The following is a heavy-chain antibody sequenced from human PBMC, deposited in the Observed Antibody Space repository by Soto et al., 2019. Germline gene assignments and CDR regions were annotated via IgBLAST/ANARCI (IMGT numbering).Heavy chain of an antibody. Sequence: GGSLRLSCAASGFPFSSYAMHWVRQAPGKGLEWVAVISYDGSNKYYADSVKGRFTISRDNSKNTLYLQMNSLRAEDTAVYYCAREVARYFDWLPREFDYWGQGTLVTVSS. J-gene: IGHJ4*02. CDR2: ISYDGSNK. CDR1: GFPFSSYA. CDR3: AREVARYFDWLPREFDY. D-gene: IGHD3-9*01. V-gene: IGHV3-30-3*01.